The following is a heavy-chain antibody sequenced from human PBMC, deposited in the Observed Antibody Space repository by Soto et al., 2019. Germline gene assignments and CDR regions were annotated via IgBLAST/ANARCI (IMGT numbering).Heavy chain of an antibody. CDR3: ARLSTSYYDSSGYYIDY. J-gene: IGHJ4*02. D-gene: IGHD3-22*01. Sequence: GESLKISCKGSGYSFTSYWISWVRQMPGKGLEWMGRIDPSDSYTNYSPSFQGHVTISADKSISTAYLQWSSLKASDTAMYYCARLSTSYYDSSGYYIDYWGQGTLVTVSS. V-gene: IGHV5-10-1*01. CDR1: GYSFTSYW. CDR2: IDPSDSYT.